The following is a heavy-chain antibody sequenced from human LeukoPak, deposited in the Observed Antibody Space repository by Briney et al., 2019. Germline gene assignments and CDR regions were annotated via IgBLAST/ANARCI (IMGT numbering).Heavy chain of an antibody. J-gene: IGHJ4*02. Sequence: GGSLRLSCAASGLTFSNYWMHWVRQAPGKGLVWVSRINGDGSSTTYADSVKGRFTISRDNAKNTLYLQMNSLRAEDTAVYYCSREDIVEVPAIPFDYWGQGTLVTVSS. CDR2: INGDGSST. CDR1: GLTFSNYW. V-gene: IGHV3-74*01. CDR3: SREDIVEVPAIPFDY. D-gene: IGHD2-2*01.